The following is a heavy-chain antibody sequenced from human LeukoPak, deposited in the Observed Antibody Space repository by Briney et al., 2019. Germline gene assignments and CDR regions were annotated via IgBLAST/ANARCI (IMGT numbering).Heavy chain of an antibody. D-gene: IGHD3-16*01. V-gene: IGHV3-30*18. Sequence: AGGSLRLSCAASGFTFRSYGMHWVRQAPGKGLEWVAVISYDGSKEHYGDSVKGRFSISRDNSKNTLYLQMNSLRAEDTAVHYCAKEYDSLYYFDYWGQGTLVTVSS. CDR2: ISYDGSKE. CDR1: GFTFRSYG. J-gene: IGHJ4*02. CDR3: AKEYDSLYYFDY.